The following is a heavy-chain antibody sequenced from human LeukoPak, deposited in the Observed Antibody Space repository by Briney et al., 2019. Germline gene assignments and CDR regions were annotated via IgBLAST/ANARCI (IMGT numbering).Heavy chain of an antibody. Sequence: GGSLRLXCAASGFTFSTYWMSWVRQAPGKGLEWVANIKPDGSVKFYVDPVKGRFTVSRDNAKNSLYLQMNTLRAEDTAVYYCARLSESRTIFYYWGQGTLVTVSS. CDR1: GFTFSTYW. CDR3: ARLSESRTIFYY. J-gene: IGHJ4*02. D-gene: IGHD1-7*01. CDR2: IKPDGSVK. V-gene: IGHV3-7*01.